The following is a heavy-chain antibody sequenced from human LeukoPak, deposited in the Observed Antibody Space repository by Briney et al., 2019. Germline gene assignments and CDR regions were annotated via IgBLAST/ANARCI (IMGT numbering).Heavy chain of an antibody. D-gene: IGHD2-2*03. V-gene: IGHV4-4*07. CDR3: ARAGGYCSSTSCHVPGYYYYMDV. CDR1: GGSISSYY. Sequence: PSETLSLTCTVSGGSISSYYWSWIRQPAGKGLEWIGRIYTSGSTNYNPSLKSRVTMSVDTSKNQFSLKLSSVTAADTAVYYCARAGGYCSSTSCHVPGYYYYMDVWGKGTTVTVSS. J-gene: IGHJ6*03. CDR2: IYTSGST.